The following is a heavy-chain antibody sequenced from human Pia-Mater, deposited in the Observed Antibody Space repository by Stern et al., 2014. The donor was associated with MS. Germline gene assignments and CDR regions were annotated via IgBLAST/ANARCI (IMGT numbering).Heavy chain of an antibody. D-gene: IGHD2-21*02. CDR2: IIPLFGTA. V-gene: IGHV1-69*06. J-gene: IGHJ6*02. Sequence: VQLVESGAELKKPGSSVKVSCKASGGTFSSYGISWVRQAPGQGLEWMGGIIPLFGTANYARRFQGRVTMTADISTSIAYMELSSLRSEDTAVYYCARDGDFGSNYGMDVWGQGTTVTVAS. CDR1: GGTFSSYG. CDR3: ARDGDFGSNYGMDV.